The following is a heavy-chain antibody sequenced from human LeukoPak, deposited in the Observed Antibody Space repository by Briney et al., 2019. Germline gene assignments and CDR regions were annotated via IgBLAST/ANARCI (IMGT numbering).Heavy chain of an antibody. D-gene: IGHD3-16*01. CDR2: ISSSSSTI. J-gene: IGHJ4*02. CDR1: GFTFSSYE. CDR3: ARGGPPLRY. V-gene: IGHV3-48*01. Sequence: GGSLRLSCAASGFTFSSYEMNWVRQAPGKGLEWVSYISSSSSTIYYADSVKGRFTISRDNAKNSLYLQMNSLRAEDTAVYYCARGGPPLRYWGQGTLVTVSS.